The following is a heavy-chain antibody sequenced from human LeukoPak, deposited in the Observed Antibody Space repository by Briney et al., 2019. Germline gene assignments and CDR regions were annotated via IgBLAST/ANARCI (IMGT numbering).Heavy chain of an antibody. D-gene: IGHD2-15*01. Sequence: GGYLRLSCAASGFTFSSYGMHWVRQAPGKGLEWVAVIWYDGSNKYYADSVKGRFTISRDNAKNSLYLQMNSLRAEDTAVYYCARVVVVAANDYWGQGTLVTVSS. V-gene: IGHV3-33*01. J-gene: IGHJ4*02. CDR3: ARVVVVAANDY. CDR1: GFTFSSYG. CDR2: IWYDGSNK.